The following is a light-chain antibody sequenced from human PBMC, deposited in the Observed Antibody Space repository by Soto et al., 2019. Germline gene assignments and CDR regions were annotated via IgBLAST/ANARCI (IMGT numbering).Light chain of an antibody. CDR1: QSISNW. V-gene: IGKV1-5*03. J-gene: IGKJ1*01. CDR3: QQYNSYSPET. Sequence: DIQMTQYTSTLSASVGDRVIITCRASQSISNWLAWYQQKPGRLPRLLIYQASTLESGVPSRFSGSGSGTEFTLTITSLQPDDFATYYCQQYNSYSPETFGQGTKVDIK. CDR2: QAS.